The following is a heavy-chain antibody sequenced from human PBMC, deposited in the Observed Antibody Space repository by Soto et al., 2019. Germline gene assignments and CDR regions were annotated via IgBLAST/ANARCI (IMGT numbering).Heavy chain of an antibody. CDR3: ARHRKTHYYFDY. V-gene: IGHV4-39*01. CDR1: GGSISSSSYY. J-gene: IGHJ4*02. CDR2: IYYSGST. Sequence: SLTCTVSGGSISSSSYYWGWIRQPPGKGLEWIGSIYYSGSTYYNPSLKSRVTISVDTSKNQFSLKLSSVTAADTAVYYCARHRKTHYYFDYWGQGTLVTVSS.